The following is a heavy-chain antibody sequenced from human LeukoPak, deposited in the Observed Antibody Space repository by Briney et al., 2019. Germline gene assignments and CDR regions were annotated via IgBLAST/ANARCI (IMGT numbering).Heavy chain of an antibody. Sequence: ALVNASCKASGYTFTGYYINWVRQAPGHGLEWRGVINPSGGSKSYAQKFQGRVTMTRDTSTSTVYMELSSLRSEDTAVYYCARGPRGIAAAETYYYYYMDVWGKGTTVTVSS. CDR2: INPSGGSK. J-gene: IGHJ6*03. CDR1: GYTFTGYY. CDR3: ARGPRGIAAAETYYYYYMDV. V-gene: IGHV1-46*01. D-gene: IGHD6-13*01.